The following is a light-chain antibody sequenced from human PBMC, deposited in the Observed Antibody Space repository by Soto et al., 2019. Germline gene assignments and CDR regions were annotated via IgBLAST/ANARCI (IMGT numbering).Light chain of an antibody. J-gene: IGKJ5*01. CDR3: QQSYSIIQIT. CDR2: AAS. Sequence: DIQMTPSPSSLSASVGDRVTITCRASQSISSYLDWYQQKPGKAPTLLIYAASSLQTGAPSRFMTSGSGTDFTVTISNVQPEDHATYYAQQSYSIIQITFGQKTRLDIK. CDR1: QSISSY. V-gene: IGKV1-39*01.